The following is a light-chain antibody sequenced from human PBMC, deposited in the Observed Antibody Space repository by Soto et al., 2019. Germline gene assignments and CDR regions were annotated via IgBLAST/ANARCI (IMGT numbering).Light chain of an antibody. J-gene: IGLJ2*01. CDR1: SSDVGSYNL. Sequence: QSALTQPASVSGSPGQSITISCTGTSSDVGSYNLVSWYQQYPGKAPKLMIYEDSKRPSRVSDRFSGSKSGNTASLSISGLQAEDEADYYCSSYAGSRTLVFGGVTKVTVL. V-gene: IGLV2-23*01. CDR2: EDS. CDR3: SSYAGSRTLV.